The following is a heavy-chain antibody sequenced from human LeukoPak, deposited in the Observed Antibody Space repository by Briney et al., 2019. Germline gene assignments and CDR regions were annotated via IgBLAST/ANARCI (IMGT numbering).Heavy chain of an antibody. D-gene: IGHD5-18*01. J-gene: IGHJ4*02. Sequence: PSETLSLTCAVYGGSFSGYYWSWIRQPPGKGLEWIGEINHSGSTNYNPSLKSRVTISVDTSKNQSSLKLSSVTAADTAVYYCARAGGYSYGYLDYRGQGTLVTVSS. CDR3: ARAGGYSYGYLDY. V-gene: IGHV4-34*01. CDR2: INHSGST. CDR1: GGSFSGYY.